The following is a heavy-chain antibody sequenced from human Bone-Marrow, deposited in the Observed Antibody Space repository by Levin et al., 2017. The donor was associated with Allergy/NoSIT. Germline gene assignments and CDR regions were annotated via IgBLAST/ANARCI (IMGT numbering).Heavy chain of an antibody. V-gene: IGHV3-49*03. CDR2: IRSKAYGGTT. CDR1: GFTFGDYA. D-gene: IGHD1-26*01. J-gene: IGHJ4*02. Sequence: GGSLRLSCTASGFTFGDYAMSWFRQAPGKGLEWVGFIRSKAYGGTTEYAASVKGRFTISRDDSKSIAYLQMNSLKTEDTAVYYCTRSGSPSGSCFDYWGQGTLVTVSS. CDR3: TRSGSPSGSCFDY.